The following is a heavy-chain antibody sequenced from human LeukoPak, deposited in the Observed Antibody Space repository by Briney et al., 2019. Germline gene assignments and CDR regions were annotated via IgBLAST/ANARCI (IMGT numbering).Heavy chain of an antibody. Sequence: ASVKVSCKASGYTFTSYDINWVRQATGQGLEWMGWINPNSGGTNYAQKFQGRVTMTRDTSISTAYMELSRLRSDDTAVYYCARDHDFWSGYDYWGQGTLVTVSS. D-gene: IGHD3-3*01. J-gene: IGHJ4*02. V-gene: IGHV1-2*02. CDR2: INPNSGGT. CDR1: GYTFTSYD. CDR3: ARDHDFWSGYDY.